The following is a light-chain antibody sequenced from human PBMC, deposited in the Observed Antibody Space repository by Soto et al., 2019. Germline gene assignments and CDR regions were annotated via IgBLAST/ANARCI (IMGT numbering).Light chain of an antibody. J-gene: IGLJ2*01. CDR1: SSDVGGYHY. CDR3: CSYAGSYTLV. Sequence: QSVLTQPRSVSGSPGQSVTLSCTGTSSDVGGYHYVSWYQHHPGKAPKIIIYDVNKRPSGVPDRFSGSKSGNTASLPISGLQTEDEADYYCCSYAGSYTLVFGGGTKVTVL. CDR2: DVN. V-gene: IGLV2-11*01.